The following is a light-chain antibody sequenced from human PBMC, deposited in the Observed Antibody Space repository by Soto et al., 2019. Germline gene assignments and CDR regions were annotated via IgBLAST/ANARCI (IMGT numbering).Light chain of an antibody. J-gene: IGLJ1*01. V-gene: IGLV2-14*01. CDR1: SSDVGGYNY. Sequence: QSVLTQPASVSWSPGQSITISCTGTSSDVGGYNYVSWYQQHPGKAPKLMIYEVSNRPSGVSNRFSGSKSGNTASLTISGLQAEDEADYYCSSYRRSSTIRFVFGTGTKVTV. CDR2: EVS. CDR3: SSYRRSSTIRFV.